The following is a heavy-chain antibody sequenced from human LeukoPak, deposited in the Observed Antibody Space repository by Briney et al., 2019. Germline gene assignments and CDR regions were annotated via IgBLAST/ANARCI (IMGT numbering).Heavy chain of an antibody. J-gene: IGHJ4*02. CDR1: GYTLTELS. Sequence: ASVTVSCKGSGYTLTELSMHWVRQAPGRGHEGMGGFDPEDGETIYTQKFQGRVTMTEDTSTDTAYMELSSLRSEDTAVYYCATIQPLYSSSWPFDYWGQGTLVTVSS. CDR3: ATIQPLYSSSWPFDY. CDR2: FDPEDGET. D-gene: IGHD6-13*01. V-gene: IGHV1-24*01.